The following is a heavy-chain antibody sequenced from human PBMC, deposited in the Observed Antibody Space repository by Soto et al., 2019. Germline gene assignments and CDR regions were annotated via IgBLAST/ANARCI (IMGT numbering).Heavy chain of an antibody. Sequence: QVQLEQSGAEVKKSGASVKVSCKASGYIFSTHGINWVRQAPGQGLEWMGWINPYNGKTNYAQKFQGRVTMTTETSRKTAYMELGSLRSDDTAVYYCARVQIVVVVGGTPADYWGQGTLVTVSS. J-gene: IGHJ4*02. CDR1: GYIFSTHG. CDR2: INPYNGKT. V-gene: IGHV1-18*01. CDR3: ARVQIVVVVGGTPADY. D-gene: IGHD2-15*01.